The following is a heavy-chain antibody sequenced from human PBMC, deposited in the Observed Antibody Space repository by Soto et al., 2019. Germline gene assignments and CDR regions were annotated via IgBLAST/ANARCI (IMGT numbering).Heavy chain of an antibody. V-gene: IGHV3-7*03. CDR3: ARVRVDFWSGYYSDNFDY. CDR1: GFTFSSYW. J-gene: IGHJ4*02. D-gene: IGHD3-3*01. CDR2: IKQDGSEK. Sequence: EVQLVESGGGLVQPGGSLRLSCAASGFTFSSYWMSWVRQAPGKGLEWVANIKQDGSEKYYVDSVKGRFTISRDNAKNSLYLQMNSLRAEDTAVYYCARVRVDFWSGYYSDNFDYWGQGTLVTVSS.